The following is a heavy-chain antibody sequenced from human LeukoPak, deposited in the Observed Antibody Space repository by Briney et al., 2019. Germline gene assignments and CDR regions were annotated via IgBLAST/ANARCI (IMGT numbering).Heavy chain of an antibody. CDR2: IDPEDGET. CDR3: ATLPERYCSGGTCYSDDNY. CDR1: GYTFTDYY. V-gene: IGHV1-69-2*01. D-gene: IGHD2-15*01. Sequence: ASVKISCKVSGYTFTDYYMHWVQQAPGKGLEWMGLIDPEDGETMYVEGFQGRATITADTSTDTAYMELSSLRSEDTAVYYCATLPERYCSGGTCYSDDNYWGQGTLVTVSS. J-gene: IGHJ4*02.